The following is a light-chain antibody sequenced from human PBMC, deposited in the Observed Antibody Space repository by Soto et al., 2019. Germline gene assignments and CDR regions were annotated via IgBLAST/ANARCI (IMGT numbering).Light chain of an antibody. CDR3: QQYIYWPRT. V-gene: IGKV3-15*01. CDR1: QSISSN. Sequence: ETVMTQSPVTLSVSPGERATLSCRASQSISSNLAWYQQKPGQAPRLLIYGASARATGIPARFSGSGSGTEFTLTINSLQSEDFAVYYCQQYIYWPRTFGQGTKVEIK. J-gene: IGKJ1*01. CDR2: GAS.